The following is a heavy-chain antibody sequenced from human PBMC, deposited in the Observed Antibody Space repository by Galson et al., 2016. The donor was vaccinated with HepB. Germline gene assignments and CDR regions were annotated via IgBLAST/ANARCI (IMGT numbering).Heavy chain of an antibody. Sequence: PALVKPTQTLTLTCTFSGFSLSTSGVGVGWICQPPGKALEWLAVIYWDDDKRYSPSLKSRCTITKDTSKNQVVLTMTNMDPVDTATYYCAHLYSNGWVYYFDYWGQGTLVTVSS. CDR2: IYWDDDK. CDR3: AHLYSNGWVYYFDY. CDR1: GFSLSTSGVG. V-gene: IGHV2-5*02. D-gene: IGHD6-19*01. J-gene: IGHJ4*02.